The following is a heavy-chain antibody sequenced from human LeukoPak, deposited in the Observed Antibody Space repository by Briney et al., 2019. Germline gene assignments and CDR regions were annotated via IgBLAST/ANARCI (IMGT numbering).Heavy chain of an antibody. CDR1: GYTFTSYG. CDR2: ISAYNGNT. CDR3: ARDHVEGPMIVVALFDY. V-gene: IGHV1-18*01. D-gene: IGHD3-22*01. Sequence: ASVKVSCKASGYTFTSYGISWVRQAPGQGLEWMGWISAYNGNTNYAQKLQGRGTMTTDTSTSTAYMELRSLRSDDTAVYYCARDHVEGPMIVVALFDYWGQGTLVTVSS. J-gene: IGHJ4*02.